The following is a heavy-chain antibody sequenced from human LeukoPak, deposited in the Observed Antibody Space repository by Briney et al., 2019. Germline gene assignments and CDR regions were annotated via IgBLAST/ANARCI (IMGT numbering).Heavy chain of an antibody. V-gene: IGHV3-30*18. J-gene: IGHJ4*02. CDR1: GFTFSSYG. CDR2: ISYDGSNK. Sequence: PGGSLRLSCAASGFTFSSYGMHWVRQAPGKGLEGVAVISYDGSNKYYADSVKGRFTIPRDNSKNTLYLQMNSLRAEDTAVYYCAKTIGSYPPYSFDYWGQGTLVTVSS. D-gene: IGHD1-26*01. CDR3: AKTIGSYPPYSFDY.